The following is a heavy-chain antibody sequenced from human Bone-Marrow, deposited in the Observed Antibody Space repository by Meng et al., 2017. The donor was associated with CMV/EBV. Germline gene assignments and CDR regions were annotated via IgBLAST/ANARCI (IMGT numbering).Heavy chain of an antibody. CDR1: GYSFSTYG. V-gene: IGHV1-18*01. CDR3: ARGRGATTPFDY. CDR2: ISAYNGNT. D-gene: IGHD5-24*01. J-gene: IGHJ4*02. Sequence: ASVKVSCKASGYSFSTYGISWVRQAPGQGLEWMGWISAYNGNTNYAQKFQGRVTMTTDTSTSTAYMELRSLRSDDTAVYYCARGRGATTPFDYWGQGTLVTVSS.